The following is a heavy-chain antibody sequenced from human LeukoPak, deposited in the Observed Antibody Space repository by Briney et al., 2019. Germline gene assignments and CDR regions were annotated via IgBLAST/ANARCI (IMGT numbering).Heavy chain of an antibody. D-gene: IGHD5-18*01. V-gene: IGHV3-23*01. CDR2: ISGSDGNT. CDR3: ARGLWLSLNYFDY. CDR1: GFTFNDYA. J-gene: IGHJ4*02. Sequence: GGSLRLSCAASGFTFNDYAMSWVRQAPGEGLEWVASISGSDGNTYYADSVKGRFTISRDNSKNTVFLQMNSLRGEDTAVYYCARGLWLSLNYFDYWGQGTLVTVSS.